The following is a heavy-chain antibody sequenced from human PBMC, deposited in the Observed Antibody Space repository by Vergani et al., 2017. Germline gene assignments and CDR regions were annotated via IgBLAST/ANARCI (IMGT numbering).Heavy chain of an antibody. Sequence: QVQLVQSGAEVKKPGSSVKVSCKASGGTFSSYTISWVRQAPGQGLEWMGRIFPILGIANYAQKFQGRVTITADKSTSTAYMELSSLRSEDTAVYYCARDRRGRSESFDYWGQGTLVTVSS. D-gene: IGHD1-26*01. CDR3: ARDRRGRSESFDY. CDR2: IFPILGIA. J-gene: IGHJ4*02. CDR1: GGTFSSYT. V-gene: IGHV1-69*08.